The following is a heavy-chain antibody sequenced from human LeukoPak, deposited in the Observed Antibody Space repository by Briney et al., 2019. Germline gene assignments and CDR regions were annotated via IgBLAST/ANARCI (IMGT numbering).Heavy chain of an antibody. V-gene: IGHV4-31*03. CDR2: IYYSGST. CDR3: ARGPDPDSSGYYPFDY. CDR1: GGSISSGGYY. J-gene: IGHJ4*02. D-gene: IGHD3-22*01. Sequence: PSETLSLTCTVSGGSISSGGYYWSWIRQHPGKGLEWLGYIYYSGSTYYNPSLKSRVTISVDTSKNQFSLKLSSVTAADTAVYYCARGPDPDSSGYYPFDYWGQGTLVTVSS.